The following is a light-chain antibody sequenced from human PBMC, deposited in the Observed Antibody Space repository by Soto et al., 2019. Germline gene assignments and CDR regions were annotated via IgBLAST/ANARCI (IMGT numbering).Light chain of an antibody. CDR2: AAS. CDR1: QGIDNH. J-gene: IGKJ4*01. V-gene: IGKV1-27*01. Sequence: DIQMTQSPSSLSASVGDRVTITCRASQGIDNHLAWYQQKPGKAPKLLIYAASTLQSGVPSRFTGSGSGTDFTLTISRLQPEDAATYYCQKCKVAPFTFGGGTKV. CDR3: QKCKVAPFT.